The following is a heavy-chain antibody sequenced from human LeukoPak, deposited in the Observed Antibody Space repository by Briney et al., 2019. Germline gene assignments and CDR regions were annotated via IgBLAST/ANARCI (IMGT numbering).Heavy chain of an antibody. J-gene: IGHJ4*02. D-gene: IGHD2-2*01. CDR2: IYYSGST. CDR3: ARTSIVPAAVDY. Sequence: KPSETLSLTCTVSGGSISSYYWSWIRQPPGKGLEWIGYIYYSGSTNYNPSLKSRVTISVDTSKNQFSLKLSSVTAADTAVYYCARTSIVPAAVDYWGQGTLVTVSS. V-gene: IGHV4-59*01. CDR1: GGSISSYY.